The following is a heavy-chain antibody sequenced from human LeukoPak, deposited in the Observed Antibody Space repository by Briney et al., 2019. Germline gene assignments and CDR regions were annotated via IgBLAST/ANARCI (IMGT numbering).Heavy chain of an antibody. J-gene: IGHJ4*02. CDR2: ISSSSSTI. D-gene: IGHD2-15*01. CDR3: AVVVAATLSL. V-gene: IGHV3-48*01. CDR1: GFTFSSYS. Sequence: GGSLRLSCAASGFTFSSYSMNWVRKAPGKGREWVSYISSSSSTIYYADSVKGRFTISRDNAKNSLYLQMNSLRAEDTAVYYCAVVVAATLSLWGQGTLVTVSS.